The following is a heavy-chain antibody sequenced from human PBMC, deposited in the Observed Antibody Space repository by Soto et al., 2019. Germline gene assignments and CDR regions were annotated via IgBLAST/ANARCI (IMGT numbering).Heavy chain of an antibody. CDR2: IFYAGTT. Sequence: PSETLSLTCTVSGGSIIGFYWSWMRQPPGKGLEWIGYIFYAGTTLYTPSLKSRVTISVDTSKNQFSLKLSSVTAADTAVYYCARHDRIAKGQNGMGLWGQGTLVTVSS. J-gene: IGHJ1*01. D-gene: IGHD2-8*01. V-gene: IGHV4-59*01. CDR3: ARHDRIAKGQNGMGL. CDR1: GGSIIGFY.